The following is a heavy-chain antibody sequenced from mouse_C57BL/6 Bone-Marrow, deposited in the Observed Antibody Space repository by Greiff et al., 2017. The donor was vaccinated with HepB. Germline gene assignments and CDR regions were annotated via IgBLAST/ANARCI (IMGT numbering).Heavy chain of an antibody. CDR3: ARHLTPTEGYFDV. V-gene: IGHV1-82*01. D-gene: IGHD4-1*01. CDR1: GYAFSSSW. J-gene: IGHJ1*03. Sequence: VKLMESGPELVKPGASVKISCKASGYAFSSSWMNWVKQRPGKGLEWIGRIYPGDGDTNYNGKFKGKATLTADKSSSTAYMQLSSLTSEDSAVYFCARHLTPTEGYFDVWGTLTTVTVSS. CDR2: IYPGDGDT.